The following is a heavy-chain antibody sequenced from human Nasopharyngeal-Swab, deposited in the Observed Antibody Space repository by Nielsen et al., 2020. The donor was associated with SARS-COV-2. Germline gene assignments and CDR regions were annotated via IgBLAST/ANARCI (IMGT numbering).Heavy chain of an antibody. D-gene: IGHD5-12*01. CDR3: AREGEYGAYDAPDY. J-gene: IGHJ4*02. Sequence: SVKVSCKTSGDTFTNSAISCVRQAPGQGLEWMGGIVPALGLPNYAQKFRGRVTISADRSTTTSYLELSSLRSEDTAIYYCAREGEYGAYDAPDYWGQGTLVTVSS. CDR2: IVPALGLP. CDR1: GDTFTNSA. V-gene: IGHV1-69*10.